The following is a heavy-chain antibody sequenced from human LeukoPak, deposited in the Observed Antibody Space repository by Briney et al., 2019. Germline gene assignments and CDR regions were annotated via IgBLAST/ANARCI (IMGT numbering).Heavy chain of an antibody. CDR1: GGSTASSSHY. V-gene: IGHV4-39*01. Sequence: SETLSLTCTFSGGSTASSSHYWGWIRHSPGKGLEWIAIMYYTGSTYYNPPLKSRVSISVDTSRNQFSLKLTSVTAADTAVYYCARHRIQPPVLMDVWGQGTTVTVSS. CDR2: MYYTGST. J-gene: IGHJ6*02. D-gene: IGHD5-18*01. CDR3: ARHRIQPPVLMDV.